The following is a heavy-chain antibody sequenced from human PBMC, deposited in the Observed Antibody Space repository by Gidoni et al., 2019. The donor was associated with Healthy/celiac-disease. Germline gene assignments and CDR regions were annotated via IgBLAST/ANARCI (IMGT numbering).Heavy chain of an antibody. D-gene: IGHD3-22*01. Sequence: QVQLQESGPGLVKPSQTLSLPCTVSGGSISSGDSNWSWIRQPPGKGLEWIGYTYYSGSTYYNPSLKSRVTISVDTSKNQFSLKLSSVTAADTAVYYCARGAYYYGSSGYSAHFDYWGQGTLVTVSS. V-gene: IGHV4-30-4*01. CDR1: GGSISSGDSN. J-gene: IGHJ4*02. CDR3: ARGAYYYGSSGYSAHFDY. CDR2: TYYSGST.